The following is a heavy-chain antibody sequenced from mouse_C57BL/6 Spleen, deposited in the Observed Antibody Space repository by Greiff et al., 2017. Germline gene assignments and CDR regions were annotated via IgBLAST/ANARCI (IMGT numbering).Heavy chain of an antibody. CDR1: GYSFTGYY. Sequence: EVQLQQSGPELVKPGASVKISCKASGYSFTGYYMNWVKQSPEKSLEWIGEINPSTGGTTYNQKFKAKATLTVDKSSSTAYMQLKSLTSEDSAVYYCVYGNYDAMDYWGQGTSVTVSS. V-gene: IGHV1-42*01. CDR2: INPSTGGT. D-gene: IGHD2-1*01. J-gene: IGHJ4*01. CDR3: VYGNYDAMDY.